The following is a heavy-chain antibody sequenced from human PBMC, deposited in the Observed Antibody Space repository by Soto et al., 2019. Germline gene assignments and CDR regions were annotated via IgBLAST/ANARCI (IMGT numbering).Heavy chain of an antibody. CDR2: IYHSGST. D-gene: IGHD5-18*01. Sequence: SETLSLTCTVSGYSISSGYYWGWIRQPPGKGLEWIGSIYHSGSTYYNPSLKSRVTISVDTSKNQFSLKLSSVTAADTAVYYCAREKGGYSYGYWFDPWGQGTLVTVSS. V-gene: IGHV4-38-2*02. J-gene: IGHJ5*02. CDR3: AREKGGYSYGYWFDP. CDR1: GYSISSGYY.